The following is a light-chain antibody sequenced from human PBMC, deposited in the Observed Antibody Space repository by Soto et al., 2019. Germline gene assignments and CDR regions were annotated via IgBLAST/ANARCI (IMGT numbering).Light chain of an antibody. CDR1: QGISNW. CDR2: GAS. J-gene: IGKJ1*01. V-gene: IGKV1-12*01. Sequence: DIQMTQSPSSVSASVGDRVTIKFRASQGISNWLAWYQQKPGKAPRLLIYGASILQSGVPSRFSGSGSGTDFTLTISSLQPEDFATYYCQQANIFPRAFGQGTKVDIK. CDR3: QQANIFPRA.